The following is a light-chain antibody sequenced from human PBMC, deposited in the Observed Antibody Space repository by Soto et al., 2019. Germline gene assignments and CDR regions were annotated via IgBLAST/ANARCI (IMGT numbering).Light chain of an antibody. CDR3: VQFSHFPRT. CDR1: QNLVHSDGNTY. CDR2: QIS. J-gene: IGKJ1*01. Sequence: DVVLTQTPLSSPVTLGQPASISCRSSQNLVHSDGNTYLSWVQQRPGQPPRLLIYQISNRFSGVPESFSGSGAGTDFTLTLSRVEAEDVGIYSCVQFSHFPRTFGQGTKVDIK. V-gene: IGKV2-24*01.